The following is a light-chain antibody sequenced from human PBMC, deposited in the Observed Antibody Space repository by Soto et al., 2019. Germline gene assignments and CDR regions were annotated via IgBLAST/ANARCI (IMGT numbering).Light chain of an antibody. CDR1: TGAVTSGHY. Sequence: QAVVTQEPSLTVSPGGTVTLTCGSSTGAVTSGHYPYWFQQKPGQAPRTLIYDTSNKHSWTPARFSGFLLGGKAALTLSGAQPEDEAEYYCLLSYSGAGGVFGGGTKLTVL. J-gene: IGLJ2*01. CDR2: DTS. CDR3: LLSYSGAGGV. V-gene: IGLV7-46*01.